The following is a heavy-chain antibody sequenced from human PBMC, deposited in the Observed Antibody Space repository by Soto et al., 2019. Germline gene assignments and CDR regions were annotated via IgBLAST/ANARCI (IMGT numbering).Heavy chain of an antibody. V-gene: IGHV3-30*03. D-gene: IGHD3-10*01. Sequence: GGSLRLSCAASGFTFSSYGMHWVRQAPGKGLEWVAVISYDGSTKYYADSVKGRFTISRDNAKNTLYLQMNSLRAEDTAVYYCARDGYGSGSFDYWGQGTLVTVSS. CDR1: GFTFSSYG. CDR3: ARDGYGSGSFDY. J-gene: IGHJ4*02. CDR2: ISYDGSTK.